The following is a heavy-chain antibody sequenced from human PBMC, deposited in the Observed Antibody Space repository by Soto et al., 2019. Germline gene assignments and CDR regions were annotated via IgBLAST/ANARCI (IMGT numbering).Heavy chain of an antibody. D-gene: IGHD2-2*01. CDR2: ISSNGGST. V-gene: IGHV3-64*01. J-gene: IGHJ3*02. CDR3: ARGGYCSSTSCYFIPSDAFDI. CDR1: GFTFSSYA. Sequence: GGSLRLSCAASGFTFSSYAMHWVRQAPGKGLEYVSAISSNGGSTYYANSVKGRFTISRDNSKNTLYLQMGSLRAEDMAVYYCARGGYCSSTSCYFIPSDAFDIWGQGTMVTVSS.